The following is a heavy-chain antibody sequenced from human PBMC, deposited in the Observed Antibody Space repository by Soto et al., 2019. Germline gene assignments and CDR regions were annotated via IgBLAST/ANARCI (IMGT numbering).Heavy chain of an antibody. V-gene: IGHV3-21*06. J-gene: IGHJ4*02. CDR1: GCTFTKYS. CDR2: ISSTTNYI. Sequence: GSLTLSCAASGCTFTKYSMNWVRQAPGKGLEWVSSISSTTNYIYYGDSMKGRFTISRDNAKNSLYLEMNSLRAEDTAVYYCARESEDLTSNFDYWGQGTLVSV. CDR3: ARESEDLTSNFDY.